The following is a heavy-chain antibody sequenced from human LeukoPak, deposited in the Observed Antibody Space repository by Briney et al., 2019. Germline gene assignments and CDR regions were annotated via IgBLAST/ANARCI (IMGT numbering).Heavy chain of an antibody. Sequence: ASVKVSCKAYGYTFSSYGISWVRQAPGQGLEWMGWISAYSGNTNYAQKLQGGGTTTTDTSTSTAYMELRSLRSDDTALYYCARAGGDAGDFDYWGQGTLVTVSS. CDR3: ARAGGDAGDFDY. D-gene: IGHD3-16*01. CDR1: GYTFSSYG. J-gene: IGHJ4*02. CDR2: ISAYSGNT. V-gene: IGHV1-18*01.